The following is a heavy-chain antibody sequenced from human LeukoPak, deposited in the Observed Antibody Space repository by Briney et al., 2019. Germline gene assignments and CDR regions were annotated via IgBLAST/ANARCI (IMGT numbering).Heavy chain of an antibody. CDR1: GFTFGNYV. D-gene: IGHD5-12*01. V-gene: IGHV3-23*01. J-gene: IGHJ4*02. CDR2: ISVSGGST. Sequence: GGSLRLSCAASGFTFGNYVMNWVRQPPGKGLEWVSSISVSGGSTYYADSVKGLFTISRDNSKNTLYLQMNRLRAEDTAVYYCAKGISRCSGYLLGFDFWGQGTLVTVPS. CDR3: AKGISRCSGYLLGFDF.